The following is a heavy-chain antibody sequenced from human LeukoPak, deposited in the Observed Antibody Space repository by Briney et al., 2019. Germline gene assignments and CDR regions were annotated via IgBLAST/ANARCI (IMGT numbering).Heavy chain of an antibody. CDR2: ISWNSGSI. V-gene: IGHV3-9*01. CDR1: GFTFDDYA. CDR3: AKDIASYYYGSWSYYVY. Sequence: GGSLRLSCAASGFTFDDYAMHWVRQAPGKGLEWVSSISWNSGSIGYADSVKGRFTISRDNAKNSLYLQMNSLRAEDTALYYCAKDIASYYYGSWSYYVYWGQGTLVTVSS. J-gene: IGHJ4*02. D-gene: IGHD3-10*01.